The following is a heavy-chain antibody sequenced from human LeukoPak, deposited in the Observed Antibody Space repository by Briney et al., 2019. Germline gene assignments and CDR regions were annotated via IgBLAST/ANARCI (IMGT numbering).Heavy chain of an antibody. D-gene: IGHD4-23*01. V-gene: IGHV3-7*05. CDR2: IKQDGSEK. J-gene: IGHJ5*01. Sequence: GGSLRLSCAASGFTFSSYWMSWVRQAPGKGLEWVANIKQDGSEKYYVDSVKGRFTISRDNAKNSLYLRMSSLGAEDTAVYYCARGNYGGFDSWGQGTLVTVSS. CDR3: ARGNYGGFDS. CDR1: GFTFSSYW.